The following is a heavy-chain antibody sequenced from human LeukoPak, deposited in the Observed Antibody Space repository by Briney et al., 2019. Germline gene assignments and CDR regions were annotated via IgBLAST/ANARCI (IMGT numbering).Heavy chain of an antibody. J-gene: IGHJ4*02. CDR2: ITHHGRT. CDR3: APIYGDYSDFDS. Sequence: TSETLSLTCTVSGGSISSSSYYWGWIRQPPGKGLGWIGEITHHGRTNYNPSLKSRVTISRDTSKNQFSLKMNSVSAADTALYYCAPIYGDYSDFDSWGQGTLVTVSS. CDR1: GGSISSSSYY. V-gene: IGHV4-39*07. D-gene: IGHD4-17*01.